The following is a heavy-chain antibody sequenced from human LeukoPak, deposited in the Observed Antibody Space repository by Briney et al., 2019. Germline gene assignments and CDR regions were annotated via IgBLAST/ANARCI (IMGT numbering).Heavy chain of an antibody. CDR1: DGSISGRSYY. CDR3: ARLRVRGYGYGPWEGPTWVDY. J-gene: IGHJ4*02. V-gene: IGHV4-39*07. D-gene: IGHD5-18*01. CDR2: MYYSGST. Sequence: SETLSLTCTVSDGSISGRSYYWGWIRQPPGKGLEWIGSMYYSGSTYSNPSLKSRVTISVDTSKNQFSLRLSSVTAADTAVYYCARLRVRGYGYGPWEGPTWVDYWGQGTLVTVSS.